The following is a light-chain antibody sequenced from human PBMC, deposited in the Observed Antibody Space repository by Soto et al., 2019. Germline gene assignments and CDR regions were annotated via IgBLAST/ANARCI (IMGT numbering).Light chain of an antibody. J-gene: IGKJ5*01. CDR2: GAS. V-gene: IGKV1-39*01. Sequence: DIQLTQSPSYLCSSVAARAFISCRARQSISSYLNWYQQKPGKAPTLLIHGASSLQSGVPPRDSGRGYGTEVTLTISSLKPEDFETYYCQQANRSPITFGQGTRLETK. CDR3: QQANRSPIT. CDR1: QSISSY.